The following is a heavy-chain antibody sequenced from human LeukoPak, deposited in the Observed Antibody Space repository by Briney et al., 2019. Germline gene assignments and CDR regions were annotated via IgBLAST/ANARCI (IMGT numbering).Heavy chain of an antibody. CDR1: GGSISSYY. V-gene: IGHV4-4*07. Sequence: SETLSLTCTVSGGSISSYYWSWIRQPAGKRLEWIARIIYTSGNTDYNPSLRSRVTISVDTSKNQFSLKLSSVTAADTAVYYCARDRGGSSWYNWYDVWGQGILVTVSS. D-gene: IGHD6-13*01. J-gene: IGHJ5*02. CDR3: ARDRGGSSWYNWYDV. CDR2: IIYTSGNT.